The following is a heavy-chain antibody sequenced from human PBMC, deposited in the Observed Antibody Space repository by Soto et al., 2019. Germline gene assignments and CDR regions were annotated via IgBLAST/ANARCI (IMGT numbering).Heavy chain of an antibody. Sequence: EVQLVESGGGLVQPGGSLRLSCAASGFTFSNYWMHWVRQAPGKGLVWVSCINSDGTSASYADSVKGRFTISRDNAKNRLDLQMSSLRTEDTAVYYCARLSGDLPGYWGQGTLVTVSS. J-gene: IGHJ1*01. CDR3: ARLSGDLPGY. CDR2: INSDGTSA. D-gene: IGHD7-27*01. V-gene: IGHV3-74*01. CDR1: GFTFSNYW.